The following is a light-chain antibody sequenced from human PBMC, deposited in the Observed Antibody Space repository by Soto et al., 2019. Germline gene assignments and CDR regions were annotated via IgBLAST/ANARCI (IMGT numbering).Light chain of an antibody. Sequence: DNQMTQSPSSLSASVGDRVTITCRASQSISSYLNWYQQKPGKAPKLLIYAASSLQSGVPSRFSGSGSGTDFTLTISSLQPEDFATYYCQQSYRTFTFGGGTKVEIK. J-gene: IGKJ4*01. V-gene: IGKV1-39*01. CDR3: QQSYRTFT. CDR2: AAS. CDR1: QSISSY.